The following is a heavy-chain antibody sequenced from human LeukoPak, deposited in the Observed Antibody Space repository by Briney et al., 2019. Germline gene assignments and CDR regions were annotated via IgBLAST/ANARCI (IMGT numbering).Heavy chain of an antibody. D-gene: IGHD2-2*01. CDR3: ARAPLIVVVAAATEGDAFDI. J-gene: IGHJ3*02. CDR2: IYPGDSDT. CDR1: GYSFTSFW. V-gene: IGHV5-51*01. Sequence: GESLKISCKGSGYSFTSFWIGWVRQMPGKGLEWVGVIYPGDSDTRYSPSFQGQVTISADKSISTAYLQWSSLKASDTAMYYCARAPLIVVVAAATEGDAFDIWGQGTMVTVSS.